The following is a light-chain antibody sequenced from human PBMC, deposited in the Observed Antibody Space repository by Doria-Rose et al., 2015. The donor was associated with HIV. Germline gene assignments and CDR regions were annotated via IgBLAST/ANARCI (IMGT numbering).Light chain of an antibody. CDR3: HQYGTSWT. CDR2: DGS. Sequence: TQSPGTLSLSPGERATLSCRASQSFSSTYLAWNQQKPGQAPSPLIYDGSTRATGIPDRFSASGSGTDFALTINRLEPEDFALYYCHQYGTSWTFGQGTKVEI. J-gene: IGKJ1*01. CDR1: QSFSSTY. V-gene: IGKV3-20*01.